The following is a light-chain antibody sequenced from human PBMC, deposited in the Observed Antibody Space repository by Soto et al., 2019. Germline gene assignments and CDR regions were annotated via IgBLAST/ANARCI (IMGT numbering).Light chain of an antibody. Sequence: QSVLTQPASVSGSPGQSITISCTGTSSDFGGYNYVSWYQQHPGKAPKLMIYDVSNRPSGVSNRFSGSKSGNTASLTISGLQAEDEADYYCSSYTSSSLRYVFGTGTKVTVL. CDR1: SSDFGGYNY. CDR3: SSYTSSSLRYV. J-gene: IGLJ1*01. CDR2: DVS. V-gene: IGLV2-14*01.